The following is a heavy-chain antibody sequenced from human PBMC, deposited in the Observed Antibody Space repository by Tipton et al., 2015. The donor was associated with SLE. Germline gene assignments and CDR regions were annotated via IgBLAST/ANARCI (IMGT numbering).Heavy chain of an antibody. J-gene: IGHJ4*02. CDR3: ASSTYAGGY. V-gene: IGHV3-30*02. CDR2: IRSDGSNK. CDR1: GFTFSNYN. D-gene: IGHD3-10*01. Sequence: SLRLSCAASGFTFSNYNMNWVRQAPGKGLEWVTFIRSDGSNKYYADSVKGRFTISRDNSKHTLYLQMNSLRAEDTAVYYCASSTYAGGYWGQGTLVTVS.